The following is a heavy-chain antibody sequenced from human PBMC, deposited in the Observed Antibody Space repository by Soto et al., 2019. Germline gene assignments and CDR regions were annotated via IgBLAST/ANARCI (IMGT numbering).Heavy chain of an antibody. CDR3: LVVITPWSFDH. V-gene: IGHV3-74*01. D-gene: IGHD3-22*01. J-gene: IGHJ4*02. CDR2: ISSDGTDT. Sequence: GGSLRLSCAASGLALSNFWMHWVRQAPGKGLVWVSRISSDGTDTNYADSVKGRFTISRDNAKNTLYLQMTSLKAEDTAVYYCLVVITPWSFDHWGQGALVTVSS. CDR1: GLALSNFW.